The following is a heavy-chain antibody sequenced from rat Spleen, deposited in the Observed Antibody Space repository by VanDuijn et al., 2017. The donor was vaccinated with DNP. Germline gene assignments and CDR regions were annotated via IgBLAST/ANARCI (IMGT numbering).Heavy chain of an antibody. J-gene: IGHJ4*01. D-gene: IGHD1-11*01. CDR1: GFTFNNDW. CDR2: ITTGGDIT. V-gene: IGHV5-31*01. CDR3: TTERDA. Sequence: EVQLVESGGDPVQPGRSLTLSCVVSGFTFNNDWMTWVRQVPGKGLEWVASITTGGDITYYPDSVKGRFTVSRDHATNTLYLQMDSLRSEDTATYYCTTERDAWGQGTSVTVSS.